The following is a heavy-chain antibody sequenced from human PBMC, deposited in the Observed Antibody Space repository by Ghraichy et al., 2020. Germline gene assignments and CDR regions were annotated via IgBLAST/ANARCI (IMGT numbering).Heavy chain of an antibody. V-gene: IGHV3-33*01. CDR3: ASLSYGSGSIDV. J-gene: IGHJ6*02. CDR2: IWYDGSDK. D-gene: IGHD3-10*01. Sequence: SLRLSCAASGFSFSSYGMHWVRQAPGKGLEWVAVIWYDGSDKYYADSVKGRFTISRDNSKNTLYLQMNSLRAEDTAVYYCASLSYGSGSIDVWGQGTTVTV. CDR1: GFSFSSYG.